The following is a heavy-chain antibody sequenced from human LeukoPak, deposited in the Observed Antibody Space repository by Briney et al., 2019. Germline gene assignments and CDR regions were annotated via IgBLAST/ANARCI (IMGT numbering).Heavy chain of an antibody. Sequence: GGSQRLPCAASGFTFSIYAMSWARRARGKALEWVSAISGIGRSTYYADSVKGRCTISRDNSKNTLYLQMNSMRAEDTAVYYCAKDLIRGDTAMVIDYWGQGTLVTVSS. J-gene: IGHJ4*02. CDR3: AKDLIRGDTAMVIDY. CDR1: GFTFSIYA. D-gene: IGHD5-18*01. V-gene: IGHV3-23*01. CDR2: ISGIGRST.